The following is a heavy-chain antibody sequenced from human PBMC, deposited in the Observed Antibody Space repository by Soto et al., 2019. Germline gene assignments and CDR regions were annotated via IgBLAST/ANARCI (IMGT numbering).Heavy chain of an antibody. V-gene: IGHV1-2*04. CDR3: XXXXXXXXXPMDY. J-gene: IGHJ4*02. CDR2: INPNSGGT. Sequence: QVQLVQSGAEVKKPGASVKVSCKASGYTFTGXXXXXXXXXXXXXXEWMGWINPNSGGTNYAQKFQGWVTMTRDTXXXXXXXXXXXXXXXXXXXXXXXXXXXXXXXPMDYWGQGTLVTVSS. CDR1: GYTFTGXX.